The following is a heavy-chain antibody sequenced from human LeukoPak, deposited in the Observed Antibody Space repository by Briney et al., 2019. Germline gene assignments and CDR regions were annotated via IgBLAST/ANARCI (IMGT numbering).Heavy chain of an antibody. CDR3: ARHPPRDGSAFDY. V-gene: IGHV4-39*01. CDR2: MYYSGTT. Sequence: SETLSLTCNVSGGSVETSGVFWGWIRQPPGKGLEWIASMYYSGTTFYSPSLKSRVTISVDTSKNQLSLKLGSVTAADTAVYYCARHPPRDGSAFDYWGQGTLVTVSS. J-gene: IGHJ4*02. CDR1: GGSVETSGVF.